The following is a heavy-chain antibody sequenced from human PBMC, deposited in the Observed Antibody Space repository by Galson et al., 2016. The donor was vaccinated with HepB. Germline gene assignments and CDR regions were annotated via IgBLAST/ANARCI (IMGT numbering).Heavy chain of an antibody. CDR2: MKSDGIIT. V-gene: IGHV3-74*01. J-gene: IGHJ3*02. CDR3: VSGYTSGI. CDR1: GFAFSSYC. D-gene: IGHD6-25*01. Sequence: SLRLSCAASGFAFSSYCMHWVRQTPGNGLVWVSRMKSDGIITSHADSVAGRFTISRDNAKNTLYLQMNSLRVDDTFIYYCVSGYTSGIWGPGTMVIVSS.